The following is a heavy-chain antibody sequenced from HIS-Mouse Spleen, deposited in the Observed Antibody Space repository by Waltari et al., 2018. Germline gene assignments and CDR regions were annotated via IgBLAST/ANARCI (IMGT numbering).Heavy chain of an antibody. CDR3: ARTGALDAFDI. CDR1: GYTFTGYY. Sequence: QVQLVQSGAEVKKPGASVKVSCKASGYTFTGYYMHWVGQAPGQGLEWMGWIHPNSGGKNYAQKFQGRVTMTRDTSISTAYMELSRLRSDDTAVYYCARTGALDAFDIWGQGTMVTVSS. D-gene: IGHD7-27*01. J-gene: IGHJ3*02. V-gene: IGHV1-2*02. CDR2: IHPNSGGK.